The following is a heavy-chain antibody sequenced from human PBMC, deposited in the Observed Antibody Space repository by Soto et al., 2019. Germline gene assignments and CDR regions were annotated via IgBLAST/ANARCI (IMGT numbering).Heavy chain of an antibody. V-gene: IGHV4-34*01. J-gene: IGHJ4*02. CDR1: GGSFSGYY. D-gene: IGHD3-10*01. CDR2: INNRGST. CDR3: AREGRASLTDY. Sequence: QVQLQQWGAGLLKPSETLSLTCAVYGGSFSGYYWSWIRQPPGKGLEWIGEINNRGSTNYNPSLKSRVTISVDTSKNQFSLKLSSVTAADTAVYYCAREGRASLTDYWGQGTLVTVSS.